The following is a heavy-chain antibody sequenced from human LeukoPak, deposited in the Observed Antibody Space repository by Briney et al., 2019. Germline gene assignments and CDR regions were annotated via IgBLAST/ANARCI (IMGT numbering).Heavy chain of an antibody. D-gene: IGHD4-17*01. CDR2: IYHSGST. J-gene: IGHJ4*02. CDR3: AREPSNYGDSF. V-gene: IGHV4-38-2*02. Sequence: PSETLSLTCTVSGYSIRSGYYWGWIRQPPGKGLEWIGNIYHSGSTYYNPSLKSRVTISVDTSKNQFSLKLSSVTAADTAVYYCAREPSNYGDSFWGQGTLVTVSS. CDR1: GYSIRSGYY.